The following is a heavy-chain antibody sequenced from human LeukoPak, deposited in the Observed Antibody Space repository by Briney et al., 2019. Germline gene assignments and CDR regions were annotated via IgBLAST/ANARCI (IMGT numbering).Heavy chain of an antibody. D-gene: IGHD3-10*01. Sequence: SETLSLTCAVSGGSISSGGYSWSWIRQPPGKGLEWIGYIYHSGSTYYNPSLKSRVTISVDRSKNQFSLKLSSVTAADTAVYYCARSGSGSYSAHYGMDVWGQGTTVSVSS. CDR3: ARSGSGSYSAHYGMDV. V-gene: IGHV4-30-2*01. J-gene: IGHJ6*02. CDR2: IYHSGST. CDR1: GGSISSGGYS.